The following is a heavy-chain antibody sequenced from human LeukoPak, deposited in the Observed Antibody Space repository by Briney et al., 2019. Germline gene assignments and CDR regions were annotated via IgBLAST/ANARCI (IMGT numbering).Heavy chain of an antibody. CDR1: GFTFSSYG. CDR2: IWYDGSNK. V-gene: IGHV3-33*01. J-gene: IGHJ3*02. D-gene: IGHD5-18*01. CDR3: ALTSSTAMVTSDAFDI. Sequence: GRSLRLSCAASGFTFSSYGMHWVRQAPGKGLEWVAVIWYDGSNKYYADSVKGRFTISRDNSKNTLYLQMNSLRAEDTAVYYRALTSSTAMVTSDAFDIWGQGTMVTVSS.